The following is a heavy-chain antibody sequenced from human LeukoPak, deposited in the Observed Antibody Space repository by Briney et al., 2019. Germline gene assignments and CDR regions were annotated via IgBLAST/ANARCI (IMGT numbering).Heavy chain of an antibody. CDR1: GFTFSSYA. V-gene: IGHV3-23*01. CDR2: ISGSGGST. J-gene: IGHJ4*02. Sequence: GGSLRLSCAASGFTFSSYAMSWVRQAPGKGLEWVSAISGSGGSTYYADSVKGRFTISRDNSKNTLYLQMNSLRAEDTAVYYCAKDLGGASSRGETDYWGQGTLVTVSS. CDR3: AKDLGGASSRGETDY. D-gene: IGHD3-10*01.